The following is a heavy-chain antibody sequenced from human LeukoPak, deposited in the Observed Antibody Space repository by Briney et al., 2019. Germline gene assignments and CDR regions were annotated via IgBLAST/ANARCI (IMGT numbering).Heavy chain of an antibody. V-gene: IGHV3-21*01. CDR2: ISSSSSYI. J-gene: IGHJ4*02. CDR3: ARMRDDLAAAQHYFDY. Sequence: GGSLRLSCAASGFTFSSYSMNWVRQAPGKGLEWVSSISSSSSYIYYADSVKGRFTISRDNAKNSLYLQMNSLRAEDTAVYYCARMRDDLAAAQHYFDYWGQGTLVTVSS. CDR1: GFTFSSYS. D-gene: IGHD6-13*01.